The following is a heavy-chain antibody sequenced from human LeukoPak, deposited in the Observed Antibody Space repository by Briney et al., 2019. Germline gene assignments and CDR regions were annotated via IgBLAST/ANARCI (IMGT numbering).Heavy chain of an antibody. CDR1: GYTFTSYG. J-gene: IGHJ5*02. D-gene: IGHD6-19*01. Sequence: ASVKVSCKASGYTFTSYGISWVRQAPGQGLEWMGWISAYNGNTNYTQKLQGRVTMTTDTSTSTAYMELRSLRSDDTAVYYCAMLIAVAGSNWFDPWGQGTLVTVSS. CDR3: AMLIAVAGSNWFDP. CDR2: ISAYNGNT. V-gene: IGHV1-18*01.